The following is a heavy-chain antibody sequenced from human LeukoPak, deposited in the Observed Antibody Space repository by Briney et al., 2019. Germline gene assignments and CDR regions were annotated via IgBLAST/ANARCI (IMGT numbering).Heavy chain of an antibody. V-gene: IGHV1-46*01. CDR2: INPNGGST. J-gene: IGHJ6*02. D-gene: IGHD5-18*01. Sequence: ASVKVSCKASGYTFTSYYMHWVRQAPGQGLEWMGIINPNGGSTSYGQRFQGRVTMNRDTSTNIVCMELSSLRSEDTAVYYCARGTGYFETGMVKYKYYGMDVWGQGTTVTVSS. CDR1: GYTFTSYY. CDR3: ARGTGYFETGMVKYKYYGMDV.